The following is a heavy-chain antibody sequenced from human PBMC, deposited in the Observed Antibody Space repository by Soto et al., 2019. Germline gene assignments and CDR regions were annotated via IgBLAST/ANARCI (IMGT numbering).Heavy chain of an antibody. J-gene: IGHJ6*02. Sequence: GESLKISCKGSGYSFTSYWIGWLRQMPGKGLEWMGLIYPGDSDTRYSPSFQCQVTISADKFISTAYLQWSSLKASDTVMYYCARIQYDFWSGLYGMDVWGQGTTVTVSS. V-gene: IGHV5-51*01. D-gene: IGHD3-3*01. CDR1: GYSFTSYW. CDR3: ARIQYDFWSGLYGMDV. CDR2: IYPGDSDT.